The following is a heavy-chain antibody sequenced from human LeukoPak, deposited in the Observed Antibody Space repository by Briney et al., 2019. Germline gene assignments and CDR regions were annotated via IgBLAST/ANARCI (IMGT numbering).Heavy chain of an antibody. V-gene: IGHV1-2*02. CDR3: ARDLVTVVRGGFDY. CDR1: GYTFTDYY. D-gene: IGHD4-23*01. CDR2: INPKSGDT. J-gene: IGHJ4*02. Sequence: ASVKVSCKASGYTFTDYYMHWVRQAPGQGLEWMGWINPKSGDTNYAQRFQGRVTMTRDTSTSTVYMELSSLRSEDTAVYYCARDLVTVVRGGFDYWGQGTLVTVSS.